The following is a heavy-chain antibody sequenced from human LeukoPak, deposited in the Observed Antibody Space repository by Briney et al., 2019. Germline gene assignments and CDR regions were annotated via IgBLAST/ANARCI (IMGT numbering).Heavy chain of an antibody. J-gene: IGHJ4*02. CDR2: IKQDGSEK. CDR1: GFTFSSYW. D-gene: IGHD3-3*01. Sequence: PGGSLRLSCAASGFTFSSYWMNWVRQAPGKGLEWVANIKQDGSEKYYVGSVKGRFTISRDNTRNTLYLQMNSLRAEDTAVYYCARAGDVLSVGENFFNKWGQGALVSVSS. CDR3: ARAGDVLSVGENFFNK. V-gene: IGHV3-7*01.